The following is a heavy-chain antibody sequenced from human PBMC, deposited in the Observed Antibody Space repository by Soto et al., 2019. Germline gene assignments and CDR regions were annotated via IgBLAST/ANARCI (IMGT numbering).Heavy chain of an antibody. CDR1: GFTFSSYG. J-gene: IGHJ4*02. CDR2: IWYDGSNK. V-gene: IGHV3-33*01. Sequence: GWSLRLSCAASGFTFSSYGMHWVRQAPCKGLEWVAVIWYDGSNKYYADSVKGRFTISRDNSKNTLYLQMNSLRAEDTAVYYCARDPFDSNSSLPAFDYWGQGTLVTVSS. D-gene: IGHD6-6*01. CDR3: ARDPFDSNSSLPAFDY.